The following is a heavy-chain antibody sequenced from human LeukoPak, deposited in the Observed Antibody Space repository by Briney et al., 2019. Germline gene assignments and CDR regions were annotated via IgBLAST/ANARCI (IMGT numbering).Heavy chain of an antibody. Sequence: ASVKVSCKASGYTFTSYYMHWVRQAPGQGLEWMGIINPSGGSTSYAQKFQGSVTMTRDTSTSTVYMELSSLRSEDTAVYYCARAGGGTIFGVVRGGDDWGQGTLVTVSS. V-gene: IGHV1-46*01. CDR2: INPSGGST. CDR3: ARAGGGTIFGVVRGGDD. CDR1: GYTFTSYY. J-gene: IGHJ4*02. D-gene: IGHD3-3*01.